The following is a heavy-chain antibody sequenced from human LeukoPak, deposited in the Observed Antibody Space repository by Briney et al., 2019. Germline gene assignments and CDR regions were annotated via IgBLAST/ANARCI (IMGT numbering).Heavy chain of an antibody. J-gene: IGHJ3*02. CDR1: GFTFGDYA. V-gene: IGHV3-49*04. Sequence: GGSLRLSCTASGFTFGDYALTWVRQAPGKGLEWVGFIRSKAYGGATEYAASVKGRFTISRDDSKSIAYLQMNGLKTEDTGVYLSTRAFCTSSICYLGAFDIWGQGTMVTVSS. D-gene: IGHD2-2*01. CDR3: TRAFCTSSICYLGAFDI. CDR2: IRSKAYGGAT.